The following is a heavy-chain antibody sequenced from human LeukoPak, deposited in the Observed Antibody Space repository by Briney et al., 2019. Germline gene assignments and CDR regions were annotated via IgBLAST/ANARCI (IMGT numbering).Heavy chain of an antibody. CDR3: ARCSRSSTDCYSAFDI. V-gene: IGHV3-20*04. Sequence: PGGSLRLSCEASGFTFDDYGMSWVRQAAGKGLEWVSAITNWNGGSTGYAGSGRGRFTGSRDNAKNSLYLQMNSLRAEDTALYYCARCSRSSTDCYSAFDIWGQGTVVTVSS. CDR1: GFTFDDYG. J-gene: IGHJ3*02. CDR2: ITNWNGGST. D-gene: IGHD2-2*02.